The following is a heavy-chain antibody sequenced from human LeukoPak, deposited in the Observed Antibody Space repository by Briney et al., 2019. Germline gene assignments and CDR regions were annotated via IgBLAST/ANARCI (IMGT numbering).Heavy chain of an antibody. CDR1: GFIFNTSG. V-gene: IGHV3-33*05. CDR2: ISYDGNNK. Sequence: PGGSLRLSCAASGFIFNTSGMHWVRQAPGKGLEWVAVISYDGNNKYYADSVKGRFTISRDNSKNTLYLQMNSLRAEDTAVYYCATYYYDSSGYYPDAFDIWGQGTMVTVSS. J-gene: IGHJ3*02. D-gene: IGHD3-22*01. CDR3: ATYYYDSSGYYPDAFDI.